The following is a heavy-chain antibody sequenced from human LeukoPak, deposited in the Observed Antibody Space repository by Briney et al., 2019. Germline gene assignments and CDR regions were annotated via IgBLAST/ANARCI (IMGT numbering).Heavy chain of an antibody. Sequence: GGSLRLSCAASGFTFSSYWMSWVRQAPGKGLEWVANIKQDGSEKYYVDFVKGRFTISRDNAKNSLYLQMNSLRAEDTAVYYCARVFFRNDGGGVIASAPAGAFDIWGQGTMVTVSS. CDR2: IKQDGSEK. CDR1: GFTFSSYW. J-gene: IGHJ3*02. D-gene: IGHD3-16*02. CDR3: ARVFFRNDGGGVIASAPAGAFDI. V-gene: IGHV3-7*01.